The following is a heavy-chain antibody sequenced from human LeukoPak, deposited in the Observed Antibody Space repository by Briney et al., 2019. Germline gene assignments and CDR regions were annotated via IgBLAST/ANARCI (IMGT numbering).Heavy chain of an antibody. CDR2: INHSGST. CDR3: ARGGDCTNGVCYKNRFDP. J-gene: IGHJ5*02. V-gene: IGHV4-34*01. Sequence: SETLSLTCAVYGGSFSGYYWSWIRQPPGKGLEWIGEINHSGSTNYNPSLKSRVTISVDTSKNQFSLKLSSVTAADTAVYYCARGGDCTNGVCYKNRFDPWGQGTLVTVSS. CDR1: GGSFSGYY. D-gene: IGHD2-8*01.